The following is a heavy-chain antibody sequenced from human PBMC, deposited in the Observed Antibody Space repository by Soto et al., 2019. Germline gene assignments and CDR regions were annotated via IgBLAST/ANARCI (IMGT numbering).Heavy chain of an antibody. Sequence: QVQLQESGPGLVKPSQTLSLTCTVSGDSISSGGYYWSWIRQHPGKGLEWIGYIYYSGSTYYNPSXXXRXXISVDTSKNQFSLKLSSVTAADTAVYYCARGSTVAAILFAYWGQGTLVTVSS. CDR3: ARGSTVAAILFAY. CDR2: IYYSGST. V-gene: IGHV4-31*03. J-gene: IGHJ4*02. CDR1: GDSISSGGYY. D-gene: IGHD2-15*01.